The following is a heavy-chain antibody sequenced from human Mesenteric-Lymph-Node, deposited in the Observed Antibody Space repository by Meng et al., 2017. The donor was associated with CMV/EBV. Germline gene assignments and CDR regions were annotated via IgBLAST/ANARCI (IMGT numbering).Heavy chain of an antibody. CDR1: GGHFSGYY. D-gene: IGHD4-23*01. Sequence: QVRPPPWVSGRLTPSETLSLTCSVYGGHFSGYYWSSIRQPPGKGLEWIGEINHSGSTNYNPSLKSRVTISVDTSKNQFSLKLSSVTAADTAVYYCARHQRWLKSEGGFNYWGQGTLVTVSS. CDR2: INHSGST. CDR3: ARHQRWLKSEGGFNY. V-gene: IGHV4-34*01. J-gene: IGHJ4*02.